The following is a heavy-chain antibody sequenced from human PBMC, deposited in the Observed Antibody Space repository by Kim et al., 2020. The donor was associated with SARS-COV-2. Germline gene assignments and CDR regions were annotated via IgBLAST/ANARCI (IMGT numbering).Heavy chain of an antibody. CDR2: INSDGSST. D-gene: IGHD3-9*01. J-gene: IGHJ6*02. Sequence: GGSLRLSCAASGFTFSSYWMHWVRQAPGKGLVWVSRINSDGSSTSYADSVKGRFTISRDNAKNTLYLQMNSLRAEDTAVYYCALIELRDVEDGMDVWGQGTTVTVSS. CDR3: ALIELRDVEDGMDV. CDR1: GFTFSSYW. V-gene: IGHV3-74*01.